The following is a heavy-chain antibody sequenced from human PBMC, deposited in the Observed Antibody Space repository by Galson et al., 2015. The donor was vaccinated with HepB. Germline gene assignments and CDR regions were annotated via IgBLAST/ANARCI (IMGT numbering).Heavy chain of an antibody. J-gene: IGHJ4*02. Sequence: SVKVSCKASGYTFTGYYMHWVRQAPGQGLEWMGWINPNRSTTNYAQKFQGRVTMTRDTSTTTVYMQLTGLGPDDTAIYYCAREDIVATILLDYWGQGTLVTVSS. V-gene: IGHV1-2*02. CDR2: INPNRSTT. CDR3: AREDIVATILLDY. D-gene: IGHD5-12*01. CDR1: GYTFTGYY.